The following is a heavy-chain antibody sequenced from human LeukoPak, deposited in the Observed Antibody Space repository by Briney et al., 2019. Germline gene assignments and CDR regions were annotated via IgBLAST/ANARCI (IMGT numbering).Heavy chain of an antibody. CDR3: AKDRVAVAGLYYFDY. J-gene: IGHJ4*02. CDR1: GFPFSSYT. D-gene: IGHD6-19*01. V-gene: IGHV3-48*04. Sequence: GGSLRLSCAASGFPFSSYTMNWVRQAPGKGLEWVSYINSGSNLIYYADSVKGRFTISRDNAKNSLYLQMNSLRAEDTAVYYCAKDRVAVAGLYYFDYWGQGTLVTVSS. CDR2: INSGSNLI.